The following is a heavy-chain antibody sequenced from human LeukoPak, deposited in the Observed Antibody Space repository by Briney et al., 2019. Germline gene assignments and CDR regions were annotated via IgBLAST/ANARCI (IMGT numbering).Heavy chain of an antibody. V-gene: IGHV4-59*01. CDR3: ARALTGDLWYFDL. Sequence: SETLSLTCTVSSDSTSGYYWSWVRQPPGKGLEWIGYVYVQNSEYTSYNPSLKSRVSISFDTSKNQFSLKLSSVTAADTAVYYCARALTGDLWYFDLWGRGTLVTVSS. CDR1: SDSTSGYY. CDR2: VYVQNSEYT. J-gene: IGHJ2*01. D-gene: IGHD7-27*01.